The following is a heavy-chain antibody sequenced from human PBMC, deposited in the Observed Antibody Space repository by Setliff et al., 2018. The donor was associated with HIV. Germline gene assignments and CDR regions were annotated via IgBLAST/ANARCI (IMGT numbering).Heavy chain of an antibody. CDR2: INAGNGDT. Sequence: ASVKVSCKASGYTFTSYAMHWVRQAPGQRLEWMGWINAGNGDTKYSQKFQGRVTITRDTSASTAYMELGSLRSEDTAVYYCARGFSVYSSSDPLLNWFDPWGQGTLVTVSS. CDR1: GYTFTSYA. CDR3: ARGFSVYSSSDPLLNWFDP. D-gene: IGHD6-6*01. V-gene: IGHV1-3*01. J-gene: IGHJ5*02.